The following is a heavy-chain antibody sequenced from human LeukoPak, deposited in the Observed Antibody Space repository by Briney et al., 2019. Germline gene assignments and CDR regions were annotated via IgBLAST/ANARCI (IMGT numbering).Heavy chain of an antibody. V-gene: IGHV3-7*01. CDR2: IKQDGSEK. CDR1: GFTFSSYW. CDR3: ATSLNYYDSSGYYSDYYYGMDV. J-gene: IGHJ6*02. D-gene: IGHD3-22*01. Sequence: GGSLRLSCAASGFTFSSYWMSWVRQAPGKGLEWVANIKQDGSEKYYVDSVKGRFTISRDNAKNSLYLQMNSLRAEDTAVYYCATSLNYYDSSGYYSDYYYGMDVWGQGTTVTVSS.